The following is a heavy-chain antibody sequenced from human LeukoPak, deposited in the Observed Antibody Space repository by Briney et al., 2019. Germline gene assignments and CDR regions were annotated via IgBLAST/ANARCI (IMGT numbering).Heavy chain of an antibody. CDR3: VRVRRAKRYRGRPEYFDY. J-gene: IGHJ4*02. V-gene: IGHV3-20*04. D-gene: IGHD3-10*01. CDR1: GFTFDYYR. CDR2: INWNGGST. Sequence: GGSLRLSCAASGFTFDYYRMSWVPQAPGKGLERVSGINWNGGSTGYADSVKGRFPIPRDNAKHSLYLQMNSRRAEDASLYYCVRVRRAKRYRGRPEYFDYWGQGTLVTVSS.